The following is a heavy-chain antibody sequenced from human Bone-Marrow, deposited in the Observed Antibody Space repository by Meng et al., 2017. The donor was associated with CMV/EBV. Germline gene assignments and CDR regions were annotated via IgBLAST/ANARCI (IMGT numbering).Heavy chain of an antibody. Sequence: CPGYSTHWVRQAPGRGLEWMGWINPNSGGTNYAQKFQGRVTMTRDTSISTAYMELSRLRSEDTAVYYCARMLLPAARNWYFDLWGRGTLVTVSS. CDR3: ARMLLPAARNWYFDL. CDR2: INPNSGGT. V-gene: IGHV1-2*02. D-gene: IGHD2-2*01. CDR1: CPGYS. J-gene: IGHJ2*01.